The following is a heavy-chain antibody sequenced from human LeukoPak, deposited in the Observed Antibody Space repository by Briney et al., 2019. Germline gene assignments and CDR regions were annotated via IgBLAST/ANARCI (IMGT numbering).Heavy chain of an antibody. CDR2: INHSGST. Sequence: SETLSLTCAVYGGSFSGYYWSWIRQPPGKGLEWIGEINHSGSTNYNPSLKSRVTISVDTSKNQFSLKLSSVTAEDTAVYYCARDSAEHRRKGYYYDSSGYYRVGIIRYYYYYYMDVWGKGTTVTVSS. V-gene: IGHV4-34*01. J-gene: IGHJ6*03. CDR3: ARDSAEHRRKGYYYDSSGYYRVGIIRYYYYYYMDV. CDR1: GGSFSGYY. D-gene: IGHD3-22*01.